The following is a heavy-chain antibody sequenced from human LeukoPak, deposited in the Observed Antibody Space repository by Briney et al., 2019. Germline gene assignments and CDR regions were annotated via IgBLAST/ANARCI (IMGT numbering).Heavy chain of an antibody. Sequence: GGSLRLSCAASGFTFSSFAMSWVRQAPGKGLEWVSSISKSVGSTYYADSVKGRFTISRDNSKNTLYLQMNSLRDEDTAVYYCARDHQRAAGLVFQHWGQGTLVTVSS. CDR3: ARDHQRAAGLVFQH. D-gene: IGHD6-13*01. J-gene: IGHJ1*01. CDR2: ISKSVGST. CDR1: GFTFSSFA. V-gene: IGHV3-23*01.